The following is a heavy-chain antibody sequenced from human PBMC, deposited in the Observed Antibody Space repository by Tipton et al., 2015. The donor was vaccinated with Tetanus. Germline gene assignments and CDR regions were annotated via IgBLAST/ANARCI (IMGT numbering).Heavy chain of an antibody. V-gene: IGHV4-39*01. D-gene: IGHD1/OR15-1a*01. CDR3: ARGGEQWALRYFQY. Sequence: LRLSCTVSDESISSSSYYWGWIRHHPGRGLEWIASISNSGTSYNNPSFRSRVTISVDTSKNQFSLKLNSVTAADTAVYYCARGGEQWALRYFQYWGQGTLVTVSS. CDR2: ISNSGTS. J-gene: IGHJ4*02. CDR1: DESISSSSYY.